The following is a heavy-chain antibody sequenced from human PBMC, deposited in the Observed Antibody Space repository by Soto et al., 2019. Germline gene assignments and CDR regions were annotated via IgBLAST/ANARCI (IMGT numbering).Heavy chain of an antibody. D-gene: IGHD5-18*01. CDR2: ISTYNGNT. CDR3: ARDPPRRYSYGQGLDY. Sequence: HVPLVQSGAEVKKPGASVKVSCKASGYTFTSYGISWVRQAPGQGLEWMGWISTYNGNTNYAQKRQGRVTMTTDTSTRTAYMEVRSLRSDDTAVYYCARDPPRRYSYGQGLDYWGQGTLVTVSS. J-gene: IGHJ4*02. CDR1: GYTFTSYG. V-gene: IGHV1-18*04.